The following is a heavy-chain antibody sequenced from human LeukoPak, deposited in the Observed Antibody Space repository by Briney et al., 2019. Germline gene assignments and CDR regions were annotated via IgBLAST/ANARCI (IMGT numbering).Heavy chain of an antibody. CDR1: GFTFSSYA. J-gene: IGHJ6*02. V-gene: IGHV3-23*01. CDR2: ISNNGGYT. Sequence: GGSLRLSCAASGFTFSSYAMSWVRQAPGKGLEWVSAISNNGGYTYYADSVQGRFTISRDNSKSTLCLQMNSLRAEDTAVYYCARDREYYYYGMDVWGQGTTVTVSS. CDR3: ARDREYYYYGMDV.